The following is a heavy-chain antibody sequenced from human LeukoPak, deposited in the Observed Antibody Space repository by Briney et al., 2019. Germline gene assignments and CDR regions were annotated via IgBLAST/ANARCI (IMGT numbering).Heavy chain of an antibody. CDR2: ISSSSSYI. J-gene: IGHJ4*02. V-gene: IGHV3-21*01. CDR3: ASGIAVAGTGFDY. Sequence: GGSLRLSCAATGFTFSSYSMNWVRQAPGKGLEWVSSISSSSSYIYYADSVKGRFTISRDNAKNTLYLQMNSLRAEDTAVYYCASGIAVAGTGFDYWGQGTLVTVSS. D-gene: IGHD6-19*01. CDR1: GFTFSSYS.